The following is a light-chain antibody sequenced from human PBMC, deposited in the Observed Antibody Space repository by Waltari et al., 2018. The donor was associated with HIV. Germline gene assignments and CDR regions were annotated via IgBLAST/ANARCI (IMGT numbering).Light chain of an antibody. CDR3: ISVSGSINFVV. J-gene: IGLJ2*01. Sequence: QSALTQPPSASGSPGQSVTISCTGTSSDVGAYKFVSWYQQHPGKAPKLMIYEINQRPSAVPARFSGSKSGNTASLTVSGLQAEDEADYYCISVSGSINFVVFGGGTKLTVL. CDR1: SSDVGAYKF. CDR2: EIN. V-gene: IGLV2-8*01.